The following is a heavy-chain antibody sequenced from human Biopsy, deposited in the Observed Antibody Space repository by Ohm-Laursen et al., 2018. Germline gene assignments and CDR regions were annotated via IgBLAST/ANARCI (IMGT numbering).Heavy chain of an antibody. J-gene: IGHJ6*02. Sequence: GSSVKVSCKVSGGIFSRYVMSWVRQAPGQGLEWMGRIIPLLGITNYAERFQGRVTISVDRPTSTAYMELSSLKSEDTAVYYCAREYPEGDVWGQGTSVTVSS. CDR2: IIPLLGIT. V-gene: IGHV1-69*04. CDR3: AREYPEGDV. D-gene: IGHD2-2*02. CDR1: GGIFSRYV.